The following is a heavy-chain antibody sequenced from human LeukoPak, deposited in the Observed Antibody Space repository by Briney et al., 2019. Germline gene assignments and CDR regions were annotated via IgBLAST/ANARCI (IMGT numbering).Heavy chain of an antibody. Sequence: SETLSPTCAVYGGSFSGYYWSWIRQPPGKGLEWIGEINHSGSTNYNPSLKSRVTISVDTSKNQLSLKLSSVTAADTAVYYCARSGPGYCSSTSCRPFDYWGQGTLSPSPQ. CDR3: ARSGPGYCSSTSCRPFDY. J-gene: IGHJ4*02. CDR2: INHSGST. CDR1: GGSFSGYY. V-gene: IGHV4-34*01. D-gene: IGHD2-2*01.